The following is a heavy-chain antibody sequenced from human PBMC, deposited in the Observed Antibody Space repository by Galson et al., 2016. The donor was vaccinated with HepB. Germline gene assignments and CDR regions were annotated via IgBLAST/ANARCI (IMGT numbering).Heavy chain of an antibody. CDR2: IYYSGST. V-gene: IGHV4-59*01. J-gene: IGHJ5*02. Sequence: ETLSLTCTVSGGSMTTYYWSWIRQAPGKGLEWIGSIYYSGSTNYNPSLKSRATISVDTSKNQFSLRLSSVTAADTAVYYCARIDYSGTRFDPWGQGTLVTVSA. CDR1: GGSMTTYY. CDR3: ARIDYSGTRFDP. D-gene: IGHD1-26*01.